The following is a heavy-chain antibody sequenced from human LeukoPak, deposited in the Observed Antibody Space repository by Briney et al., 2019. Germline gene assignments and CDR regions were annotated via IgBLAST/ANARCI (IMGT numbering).Heavy chain of an antibody. CDR2: IKQDGSEK. CDR3: ARGRWLQFIY. Sequence: GGSLRLSCAVSGFTFSSYWMNWVRQAPGKGLEWVANIKQDGSEKYYVDSVKGRFTIPRDNAKNSLYLQMNSLRAEDTAVYYCARGRWLQFIYWGQGTLVTVSS. V-gene: IGHV3-7*04. CDR1: GFTFSSYW. J-gene: IGHJ4*02. D-gene: IGHD5-24*01.